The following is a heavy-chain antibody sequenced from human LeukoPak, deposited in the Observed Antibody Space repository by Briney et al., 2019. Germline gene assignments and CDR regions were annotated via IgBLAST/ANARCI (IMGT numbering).Heavy chain of an antibody. Sequence: PSETLSLTCTVSGGSISSYYWSWIRQPPGKGLEWIGEINHSGSTNYNPSLKSRVTISVDTSKNQFSLKLSSVTAADTAVYYCARGKYYDYVWGSYRYTGYFDYWGQGTLVTVSS. J-gene: IGHJ4*02. CDR3: ARGKYYDYVWGSYRYTGYFDY. CDR2: INHSGST. CDR1: GGSISSYY. V-gene: IGHV4-34*01. D-gene: IGHD3-16*02.